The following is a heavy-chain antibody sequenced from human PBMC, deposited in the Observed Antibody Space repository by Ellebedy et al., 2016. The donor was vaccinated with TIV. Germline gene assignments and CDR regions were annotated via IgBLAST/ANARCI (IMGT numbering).Heavy chain of an antibody. CDR3: ARARGSNYYDSSGYPPEEFDY. J-gene: IGHJ4*02. CDR2: IYYSGST. D-gene: IGHD3-22*01. CDR1: GGSISSSSYY. Sequence: SETLSLTXTVSGGSISSSSYYWSWIRQPPGKGLEWIGYIYYSGSTNYNPSLKSRVTISVDTSKNQFSLKLSSVTAADTAVYYCARARGSNYYDSSGYPPEEFDYWGQGTLVTVSS. V-gene: IGHV4-61*01.